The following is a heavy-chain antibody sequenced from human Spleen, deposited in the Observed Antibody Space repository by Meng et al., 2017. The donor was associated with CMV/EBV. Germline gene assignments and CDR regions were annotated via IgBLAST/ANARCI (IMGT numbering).Heavy chain of an antibody. CDR2: ISAYNGNK. V-gene: IGHV1-18*01. D-gene: IGHD3-16*01. CDR1: GYTFTSYG. Sequence: VQLVQSGGEQRKPGASVKVSCKASGYTFTSYGITWVRQAPGQGLEWMGWISAYNGNKHYAQKFQGRVTMTTDTSTSTAYMELRSLRSDDTAVYYCARDSYTSLDYWGQGILVTVSS. CDR3: ARDSYTSLDY. J-gene: IGHJ4*02.